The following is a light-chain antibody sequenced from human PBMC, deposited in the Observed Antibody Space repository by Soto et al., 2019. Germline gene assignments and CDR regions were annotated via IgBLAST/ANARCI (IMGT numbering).Light chain of an antibody. CDR2: DAS. CDR3: HQYNTYSWT. Sequence: DIQMTQSPSTLSASVGDRVTITCRASQSIGSWLAWYQQKPGKAPKLLIHDASSLESGVPSRFSGSGSGTEFTLTISNLQPDDFASYYCHQYNTYSWTFGQGTKVEIK. J-gene: IGKJ1*01. CDR1: QSIGSW. V-gene: IGKV1-5*01.